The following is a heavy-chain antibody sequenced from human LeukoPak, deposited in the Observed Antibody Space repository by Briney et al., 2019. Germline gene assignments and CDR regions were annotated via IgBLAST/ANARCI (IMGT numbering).Heavy chain of an antibody. CDR3: ARGSLGIADFDY. CDR1: GYSISSGYY. V-gene: IGHV4-38-2*02. Sequence: SETLSLTCTVSGYSISSGYYWGWIRQPPGKGLEWIGSIYHSGSTYYNPSLKSRVTISVDTSKNQFSLKLSSVTAADTAVYYCARGSLGIADFDYWGQGTLVTVSS. J-gene: IGHJ4*02. CDR2: IYHSGST. D-gene: IGHD6-13*01.